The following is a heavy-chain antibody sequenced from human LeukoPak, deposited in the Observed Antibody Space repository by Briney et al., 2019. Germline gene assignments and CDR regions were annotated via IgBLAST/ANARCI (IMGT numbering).Heavy chain of an antibody. CDR3: ARSIGLTGGGVDV. CDR1: GFTFSVHN. D-gene: IGHD3-9*01. CDR2: ITNGGSTI. Sequence: PGESLRLSCAASGFTFSVHNMNWVRQAPGKGLEWVSYITNGGSTIRHAASVKGRFTISRDNAKKTLYLQMNSLRAEDTAVYYCARSIGLTGGGVDVWGQGTTVTVSS. J-gene: IGHJ6*02. V-gene: IGHV3-11*01.